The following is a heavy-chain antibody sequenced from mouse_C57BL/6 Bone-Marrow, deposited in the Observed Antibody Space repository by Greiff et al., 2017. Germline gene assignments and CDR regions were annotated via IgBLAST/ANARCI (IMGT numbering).Heavy chain of an antibody. CDR2: IDPATGGT. D-gene: IGHD1-1*01. CDR1: GYTFTDYE. J-gene: IGHJ4*01. CDR3: TRRVGLPYYYGSSYLMGY. Sequence: QVQLKESGAELVRPGASVTLSCKASGYTFTDYEMHWVKQTPVHGLEWIGAIDPATGGTAYNQKFKGKAILTADKSSSTAYMELRSLTSEASAVYYCTRRVGLPYYYGSSYLMGYWGQRASDTVSS. V-gene: IGHV1-15*01.